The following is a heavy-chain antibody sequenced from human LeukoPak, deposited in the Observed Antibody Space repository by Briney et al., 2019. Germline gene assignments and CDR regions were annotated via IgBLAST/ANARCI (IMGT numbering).Heavy chain of an antibody. CDR1: GYTFTSYD. CDR2: MNPNSGNT. J-gene: IGHJ6*02. D-gene: IGHD2-21*01. CDR3: ARGGAYSELDYYYGMDV. Sequence: GASVKVSCKASGYTFTSYDINWVRQATGQGLEWMGWMNPNSGNTGYAQKFQGRVTMTRNTSISTAYMELSSLRSEDTAVYYCARGGAYSELDYYYGMDVWGQETTVTVSS. V-gene: IGHV1-8*01.